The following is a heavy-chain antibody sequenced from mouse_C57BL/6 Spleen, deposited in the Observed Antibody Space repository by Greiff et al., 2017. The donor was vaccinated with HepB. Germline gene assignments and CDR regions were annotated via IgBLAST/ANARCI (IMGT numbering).Heavy chain of an antibody. V-gene: IGHV1-76*01. J-gene: IGHJ2*01. CDR3: ARSPFYGSSLYYFDY. CDR2: IYPGSGNT. D-gene: IGHD1-1*01. Sequence: VQRVESGAELVRPGASVKLSCKASGYTFTDYYINWVKQRPGQGLEWIARIYPGSGNTYYNEKFKGKATLTAEKSSSTAYMQLSSLTSEDSAVYFCARSPFYGSSLYYFDYWGQGTTLTVSS. CDR1: GYTFTDYY.